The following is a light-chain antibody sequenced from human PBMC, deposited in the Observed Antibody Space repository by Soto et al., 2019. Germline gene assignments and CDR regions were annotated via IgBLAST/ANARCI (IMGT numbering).Light chain of an antibody. Sequence: QSALTQPASVPGSPGQSITISCTGTISDFVVYNYVSWYQQHPGKAPKLMIYGVSNRPSGVSNRFSGSKSGNTASLTISGLQADDEAVYYCSSHTISSALQVFGTGTKVTVL. J-gene: IGLJ1*01. V-gene: IGLV2-14*01. CDR2: GVS. CDR3: SSHTISSALQV. CDR1: ISDFVVYNY.